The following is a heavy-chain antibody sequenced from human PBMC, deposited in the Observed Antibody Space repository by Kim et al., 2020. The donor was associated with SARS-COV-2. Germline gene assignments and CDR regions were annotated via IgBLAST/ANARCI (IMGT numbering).Heavy chain of an antibody. CDR1: GFTFSNYW. Sequence: GGSLRLSCAASGFTFSNYWMNWVRQAPGKGLEWVASIKKDGGEKYYVDSVKGRFTISRDNAKNSLFLQMNNLRAEDTAVYYCARGGSTDWGQGTLVTVSS. V-gene: IGHV3-7*01. J-gene: IGHJ4*02. CDR2: IKKDGGEK. D-gene: IGHD1-1*01. CDR3: ARGGSTD.